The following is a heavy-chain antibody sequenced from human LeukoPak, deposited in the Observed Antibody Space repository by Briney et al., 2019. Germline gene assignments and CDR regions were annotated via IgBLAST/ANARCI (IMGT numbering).Heavy chain of an antibody. CDR1: GFTFSSNN. Sequence: GGSLRLSCAASGFTFSSNNMNWVRQAPGKGLEWALSISSSSSNIYYADSVKGRFTISRDNAKNSLYLQMNSLRAEDTAVYYCARDPCTNGVCYTTFDYWGQGTLVTVSS. J-gene: IGHJ4*02. CDR3: ARDPCTNGVCYTTFDY. V-gene: IGHV3-21*01. CDR2: ISSSSSNI. D-gene: IGHD2-8*01.